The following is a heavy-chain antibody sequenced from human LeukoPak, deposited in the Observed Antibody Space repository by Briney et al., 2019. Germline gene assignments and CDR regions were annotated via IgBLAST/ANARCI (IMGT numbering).Heavy chain of an antibody. V-gene: IGHV4-31*03. CDR2: IYYSGST. J-gene: IGHJ4*02. D-gene: IGHD2-15*01. CDR3: AREWYEGNYFDY. CDR1: GGSISSGGYY. Sequence: SETLSLTCTVSGGSISSGGYYWSWIRQHPGKGLEWIGYIYYSGSTYYNPPLKSRVTISVDTSKNQFSLKLSSVTAADTAVYYCAREWYEGNYFDYWGQGTLVTVSS.